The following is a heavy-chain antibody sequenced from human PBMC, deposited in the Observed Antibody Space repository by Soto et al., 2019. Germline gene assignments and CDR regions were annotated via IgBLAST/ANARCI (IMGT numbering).Heavy chain of an antibody. CDR3: ARGSHCSGNRCSDYNGMDV. CDR2: IIPMLGTS. J-gene: IGHJ6*02. D-gene: IGHD2-15*01. V-gene: IGHV1-69*12. Sequence: QVQLVQSGAEVKKPGSSVKVSCKAPGGTFTTYGITWVRQAPGQGLEWMGEIIPMLGTSTFAQNFQGRVTITADESTNTAYMELRSLTSEDTAVYFCARGSHCSGNRCSDYNGMDVWGQGTTVTVSS. CDR1: GGTFTTYG.